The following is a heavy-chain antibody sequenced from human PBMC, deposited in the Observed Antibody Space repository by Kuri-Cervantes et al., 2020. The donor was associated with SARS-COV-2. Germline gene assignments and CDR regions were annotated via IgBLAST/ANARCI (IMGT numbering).Heavy chain of an antibody. CDR2: ISSSSSYI. Sequence: GESLKISCAASGFTFSSYSMNWVRRAPGKGLEWVSSISSSSSYIYYADSVKGRFTISRDNAKNSLYLQMNSLRAEDTAVYYCARDPSEGSSSWNDLNWFDPWGQGTLVTVSS. V-gene: IGHV3-21*01. CDR1: GFTFSSYS. J-gene: IGHJ5*02. D-gene: IGHD6-13*01. CDR3: ARDPSEGSSSWNDLNWFDP.